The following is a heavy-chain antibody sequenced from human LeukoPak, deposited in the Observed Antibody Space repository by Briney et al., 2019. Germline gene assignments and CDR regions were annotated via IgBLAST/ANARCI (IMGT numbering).Heavy chain of an antibody. D-gene: IGHD2-2*01. CDR2: IYNSGST. CDR3: ARQGPYCSSTSCSNFLDF. J-gene: IGHJ4*02. CDR1: GGSISSSSYY. Sequence: SETLSLTCTVSGGSISSSSYYWGWIRQPTGTGMEWIGSIYNSGSTYYNPSLKSRVTISVDTSKNQFSQKLSSVTAADTAVYYCARQGPYCSSTSCSNFLDFWGQGTLVTVSS. V-gene: IGHV4-39*01.